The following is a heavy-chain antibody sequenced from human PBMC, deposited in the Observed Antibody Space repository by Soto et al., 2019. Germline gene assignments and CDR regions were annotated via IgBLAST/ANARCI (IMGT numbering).Heavy chain of an antibody. J-gene: IGHJ4*02. CDR1: GFTFINYA. CDR3: EKDYGSSRYFLDY. Sequence: GGSLRLSCAASGFTFINYAMSWVRQAPGEGLEWVSTISGNGANTHYADSVKGRFSISRDNSKNTLYIQMNSLRAEDTAVYYCEKDYGSSRYFLDYWGQGGLVTVSS. CDR2: ISGNGANT. D-gene: IGHD6-19*01. V-gene: IGHV3-23*01.